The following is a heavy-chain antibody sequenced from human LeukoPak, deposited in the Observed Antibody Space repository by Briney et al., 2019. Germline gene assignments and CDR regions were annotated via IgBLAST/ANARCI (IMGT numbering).Heavy chain of an antibody. J-gene: IGHJ4*02. CDR3: ASGRYSSRPGGFDY. V-gene: IGHV3-53*01. D-gene: IGHD6-13*01. CDR2: IYSGGST. CDR1: GFTVSSNY. Sequence: GGFLRLSCAASGFTVSSNYMSWVRQAPGKGLEWVSVIYSGGSTYYADSVKGRFTISRDNSKNTLYLQMNSLRAEDTAVYYCASGRYSSRPGGFDYWGQGTLVTVSS.